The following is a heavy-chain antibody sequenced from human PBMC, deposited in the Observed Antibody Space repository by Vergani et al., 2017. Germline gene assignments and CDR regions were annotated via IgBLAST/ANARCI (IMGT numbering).Heavy chain of an antibody. Sequence: VQLVESGGGVVQPGRSLRLSCAASGFTFSSYGMHWVRQAPGKGLEWVAVIWYDGSNKYYADSVKGRFTISRDNSKNTLYLQMNSLRAEDTAVYYCARSYGDYDYFDYWGQGTLVTVSS. V-gene: IGHV3-33*01. CDR2: IWYDGSNK. D-gene: IGHD4-17*01. CDR1: GFTFSSYG. J-gene: IGHJ4*02. CDR3: ARSYGDYDYFDY.